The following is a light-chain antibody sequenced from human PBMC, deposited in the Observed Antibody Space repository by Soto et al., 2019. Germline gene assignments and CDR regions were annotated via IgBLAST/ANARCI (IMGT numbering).Light chain of an antibody. CDR3: SSYPSDAIHVV. J-gene: IGLJ2*01. Sequence: QSALTQPASVSGSLGQSITISCSGTSSDVGLFDYVSWYQQHPGKVPKLMIYDVNDRPSGVSDRFSGSKSGNTASLTISGLQAEDEADYFCSSYPSDAIHVVFGGGTKVTVL. CDR2: DVN. V-gene: IGLV2-14*03. CDR1: SSDVGLFDY.